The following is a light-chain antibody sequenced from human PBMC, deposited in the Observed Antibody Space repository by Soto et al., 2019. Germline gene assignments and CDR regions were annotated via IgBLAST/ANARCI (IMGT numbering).Light chain of an antibody. V-gene: IGLV1-40*01. Sequence: QSMFAQRPSVSEATGRGSTFPCTGKSSKIGSTYDVQWYQQLPGTAPKRLIHGNTDRPSGVPDRFSGSKSGTSASLAITGLQADDEADYYCQSYDDSLSVHYVFGTGTKVS. CDR2: GNT. CDR1: SSKIGSTYD. J-gene: IGLJ1*01. CDR3: QSYDDSLSVHYV.